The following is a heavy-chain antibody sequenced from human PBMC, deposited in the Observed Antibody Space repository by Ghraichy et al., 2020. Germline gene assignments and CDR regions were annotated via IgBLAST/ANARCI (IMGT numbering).Heavy chain of an antibody. CDR3: GNSIDRGPVNFYYYGMDV. Sequence: GGSLRLSCAASGFTFSSYWMSWVRQVPGKGLEWVANIKPDGSDKHYVDSVKGRFTISRDNAGNSLHLQMNSLRAEDTAVYYCGNSIDRGPVNFYYYGMDVWGHGTTVIVSS. CDR2: IKPDGSDK. D-gene: IGHD3-10*01. V-gene: IGHV3-7*03. CDR1: GFTFSSYW. J-gene: IGHJ6*02.